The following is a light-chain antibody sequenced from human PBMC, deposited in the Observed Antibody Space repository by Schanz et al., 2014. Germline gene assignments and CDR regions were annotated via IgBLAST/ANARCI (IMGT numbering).Light chain of an antibody. V-gene: IGLV1-44*01. Sequence: QSVLTQPPSASGTPGQRVTISCSGSSSNIGSNTVNRYQQLPGTAPKLLIYSNNQRPSGVPDRFSGSKSGTAASPAISGLQSEDEADYYCAAWDDNLNAGVFGGGTKLTVL. J-gene: IGLJ2*01. CDR1: SSNIGSNT. CDR2: SNN. CDR3: AAWDDNLNAGV.